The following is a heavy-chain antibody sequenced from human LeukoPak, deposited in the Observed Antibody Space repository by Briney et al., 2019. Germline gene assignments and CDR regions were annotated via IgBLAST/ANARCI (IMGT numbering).Heavy chain of an antibody. CDR2: IIPILGIA. J-gene: IGHJ4*02. CDR3: ARVGNDYGDYDFDY. V-gene: IGHV1-69*04. Sequence: GASVKVSCKASGGTFSSYAISWVRQAPGQGLEWMGRIIPILGIANYAQKFQGRVTITADKSTSTAYMELSSLRSEDTAVYYCARVGNDYGDYDFDYWGQGTLVTVSS. D-gene: IGHD4-17*01. CDR1: GGTFSSYA.